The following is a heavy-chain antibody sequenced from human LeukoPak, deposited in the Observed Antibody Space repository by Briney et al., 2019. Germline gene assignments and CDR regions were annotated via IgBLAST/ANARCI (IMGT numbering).Heavy chain of an antibody. Sequence: GGSLRLSCAASGFTFSSYSMTWVRPAPGKGLEWVSYISLSSGAIYYVDSVKGRFTISRDNAKNSLYLQMSSLRAEHPAGYYCAREVYYGSGRRFDLWGQGTLVTVSS. CDR2: ISLSSGAI. CDR3: AREVYYGSGRRFDL. V-gene: IGHV3-48*01. CDR1: GFTFSSYS. D-gene: IGHD3-10*01. J-gene: IGHJ4*02.